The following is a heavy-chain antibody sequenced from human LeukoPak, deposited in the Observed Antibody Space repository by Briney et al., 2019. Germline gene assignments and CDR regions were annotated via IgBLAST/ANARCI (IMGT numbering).Heavy chain of an antibody. CDR1: GDFITSDTYS. V-gene: IGHV4-61*02. Sequence: SETLSLTCTLSGDFITSDTYSWSWIRQPAGMQLEWIGRIYTTGTTNYNPSLKSRVTISVDTSKNQFSLKLSSVTAADTAVYYCARVPEAVAGTYYFDYWGQGTLVIVSS. CDR3: ARVPEAVAGTYYFDY. CDR2: IYTTGTT. J-gene: IGHJ4*02. D-gene: IGHD6-19*01.